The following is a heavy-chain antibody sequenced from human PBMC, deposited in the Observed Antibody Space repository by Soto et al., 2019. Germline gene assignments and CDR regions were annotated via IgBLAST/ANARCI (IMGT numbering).Heavy chain of an antibody. CDR3: ARDRVYYDSSGYIGRDFDI. D-gene: IGHD3-22*01. CDR1: GGSISSGDYY. J-gene: IGHJ3*02. Sequence: PSETLSLTCTVSGGSISSGDYYWSWIRQPPGKGLEWIGYIYYSGSTYYNPSLKSRVTISVDTSKNQFSLKLSSVTAADTAVYYCARDRVYYDSSGYIGRDFDIWGQGTMVTVSS. CDR2: IYYSGST. V-gene: IGHV4-30-4*01.